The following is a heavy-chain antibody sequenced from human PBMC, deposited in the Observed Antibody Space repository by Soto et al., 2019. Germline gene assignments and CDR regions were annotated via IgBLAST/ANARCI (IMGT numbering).Heavy chain of an antibody. CDR2: ISGGGDSI. D-gene: IGHD2-8*01. V-gene: IGHV3-23*01. Sequence: GGSLRLSCAASGFTFSSYAMTWVRQAPGKGLEWVSAISGGGDSIYYADSVRGRFTISRDQSKNTLYLQTHSLRAEDTAVYFCAKERDNGADRYYFAYWGQGTLVTVSS. CDR1: GFTFSSYA. CDR3: AKERDNGADRYYFAY. J-gene: IGHJ4*02.